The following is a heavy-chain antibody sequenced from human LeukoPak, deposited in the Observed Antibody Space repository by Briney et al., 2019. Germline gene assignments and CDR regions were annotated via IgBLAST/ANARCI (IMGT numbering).Heavy chain of an antibody. V-gene: IGHV1-69*01. Sequence: GASVTVSCKASGGTFSSYAISWVRQAPGQGLEWMGGIIPIFGTANYAQKFQGRVTITADESTSTAYMELSSLRSEDTAVYYCATALGDYYDSSGYYFYYWGQGTLVTVSS. CDR1: GGTFSSYA. CDR2: IIPIFGTA. J-gene: IGHJ4*02. D-gene: IGHD3-22*01. CDR3: ATALGDYYDSSGYYFYY.